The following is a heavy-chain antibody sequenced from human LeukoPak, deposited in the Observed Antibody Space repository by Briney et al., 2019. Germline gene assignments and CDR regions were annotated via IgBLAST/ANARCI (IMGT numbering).Heavy chain of an antibody. V-gene: IGHV4-38-2*01. J-gene: IGHJ4*02. D-gene: IGHD2-2*01. CDR3: ARSLSAGVVPAAIDY. CDR1: GHSISSGYY. Sequence: PSETLSLTCAVSGHSISSGYYWGWIRQPPGKGLEWIGSTYHSGSTYYNPSLRSRVTISLDTSKRQFFLKLSSVTAADTAVYYCARSLSAGVVPAAIDYWGQGTLVTVSS. CDR2: TYHSGST.